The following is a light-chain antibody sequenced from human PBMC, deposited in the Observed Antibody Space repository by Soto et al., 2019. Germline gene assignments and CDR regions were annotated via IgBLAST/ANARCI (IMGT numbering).Light chain of an antibody. CDR3: QKYNSYSWT. CDR2: KES. J-gene: IGKJ1*01. V-gene: IGKV1-5*03. Sequence: DIQMTQSPSTLSASVGDRVTITCRASQSISSWLAWYQQKPGKAPKLLIYKESSLESGVPSRFSGSGSGTEFTLTISSLQPDDFATYYCQKYNSYSWTCGQGTKVDIK. CDR1: QSISSW.